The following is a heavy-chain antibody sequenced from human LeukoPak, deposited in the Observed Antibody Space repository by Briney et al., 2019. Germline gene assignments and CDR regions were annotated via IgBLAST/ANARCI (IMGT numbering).Heavy chain of an antibody. CDR3: ARSYDTNNRQRFDY. V-gene: IGHV4-59*08. J-gene: IGHJ4*02. CDR2: MYYSESP. CDR1: GASIRSYY. Sequence: SETLSLTCTVSGASIRSYYWSWIQQPPGKGLEWIAYMYYSESPNYNPSLKSRVTMSGDTSRNQFSLKLNSVTAADTAVYYCARSYDTNNRQRFDYWGQGILVTVS. D-gene: IGHD3-22*01.